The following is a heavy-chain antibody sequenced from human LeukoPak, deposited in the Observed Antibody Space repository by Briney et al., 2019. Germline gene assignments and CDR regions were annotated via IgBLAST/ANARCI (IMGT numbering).Heavy chain of an antibody. CDR1: GFIFSNYA. Sequence: GRSLRLSCAASGFIFSNYAMHWVRQGPGKGLEWVAVISCDGGNAYYADSVKGRFTISRDNSKNTLYLQMNSLRAEDTAVYYCARLRSTGYYSDLDFWGQGTLVTVSS. CDR2: ISCDGGNA. CDR3: ARLRSTGYYSDLDF. D-gene: IGHD3-9*01. J-gene: IGHJ4*02. V-gene: IGHV3-30-3*01.